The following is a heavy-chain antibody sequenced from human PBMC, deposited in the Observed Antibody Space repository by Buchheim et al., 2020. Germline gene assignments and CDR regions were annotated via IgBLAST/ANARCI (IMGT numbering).Heavy chain of an antibody. D-gene: IGHD1-26*01. V-gene: IGHV3-21*01. CDR3: ARDEGSGSYSFDY. Sequence: EVQLMESGGGLVKPGGSLRLSCAASGFTFSSYIMNWVRQAPGKGLEWVSSISSSSNYIYYADSVKGRFTISRDSAKDSLYLQMNSLRAEDTAVYYCARDEGSGSYSFDYWGQGTL. CDR1: GFTFSSYI. J-gene: IGHJ4*02. CDR2: ISSSSNYI.